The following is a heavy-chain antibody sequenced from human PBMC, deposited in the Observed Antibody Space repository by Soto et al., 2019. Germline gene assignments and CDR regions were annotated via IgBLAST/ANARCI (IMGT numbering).Heavy chain of an antibody. Sequence: QVQLVESGGGVVQPGRSLRLSCAASGFTFSSYGMHWVRQAPGKGLEWVAVISYDGSNTYYADSVKGRFTISRDNSKNTPYLQMHSLRAEDTAVYYYAKESGYSRSWYPFSVGATVPHFDYWGQGTLGTVSS. CDR2: ISYDGSNT. V-gene: IGHV3-30*18. J-gene: IGHJ4*02. CDR3: AKESGYSRSWYPFSVGATVPHFDY. D-gene: IGHD6-13*01. CDR1: GFTFSSYG.